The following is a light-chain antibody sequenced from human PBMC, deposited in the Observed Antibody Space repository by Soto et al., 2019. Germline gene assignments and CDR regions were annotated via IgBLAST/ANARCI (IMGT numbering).Light chain of an antibody. CDR1: QSVSSN. Sequence: EIVLTQSPGTLSLSPGERATLSCRASQSVSSNLAWYQQKPGQAPRLLIYVASSRATGIPDRFSGSGSGTDFTLTISRLEPEDFAVYYCQQRSNWPPRLTFGGGTKVDIK. CDR2: VAS. J-gene: IGKJ4*01. V-gene: IGKV3D-20*02. CDR3: QQRSNWPPRLT.